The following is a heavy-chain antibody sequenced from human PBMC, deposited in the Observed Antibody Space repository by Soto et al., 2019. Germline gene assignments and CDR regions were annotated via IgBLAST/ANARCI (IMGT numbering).Heavy chain of an antibody. CDR3: AKDSWAIFGVPAGEYYAMDV. CDR1: GFTFENYA. J-gene: IGHJ6*02. V-gene: IGHV3-23*01. Sequence: PGGSLRLSCVAPGFTFENYAMSWVRQAPGKGLEWVSAISGSGGTTYYSDSVKGRFTISRDNSKNTVYLQMNDLRVEDAAEYFCAKDSWAIFGVPAGEYYAMDVWGQGTTVTVSS. CDR2: ISGSGGTT. D-gene: IGHD3-3*01.